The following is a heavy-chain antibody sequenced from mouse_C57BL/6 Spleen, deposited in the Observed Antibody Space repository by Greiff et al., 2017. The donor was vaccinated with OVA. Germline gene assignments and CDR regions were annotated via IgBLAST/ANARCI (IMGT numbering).Heavy chain of an antibody. CDR1: GFTFTDYY. J-gene: IGHJ4*01. CDR2: IRNKANGYTT. CDR3: ARSPYYRYDEVDYYAMDY. V-gene: IGHV7-3*01. Sequence: EVQLVESGGGLVQPGGSLSLSCAASGFTFTDYYMSWVRQPPGKALEWLGFIRNKANGYTTEYSASVKGRFTISRDNSQSILYLQMNAQRAEDSATYYCARSPYYRYDEVDYYAMDYWGQGTSVTVSS. D-gene: IGHD2-12*01.